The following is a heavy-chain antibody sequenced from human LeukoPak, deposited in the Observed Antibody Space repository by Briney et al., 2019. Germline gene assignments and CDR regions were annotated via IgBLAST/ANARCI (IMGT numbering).Heavy chain of an antibody. V-gene: IGHV3-23*01. CDR3: AKDHDHENQWFDP. J-gene: IGHJ5*02. Sequence: GGSLRLSRAASGFTFSSYVMSWGRQAPGKGLEWVSTINKNGGETYYADSVKGRFTISRDNSRNTLYLQMNSLRAEDTAVYYCAKDHDHENQWFDPWGQGTLVTVSS. D-gene: IGHD2/OR15-2a*01. CDR2: INKNGGET. CDR1: GFTFSSYV.